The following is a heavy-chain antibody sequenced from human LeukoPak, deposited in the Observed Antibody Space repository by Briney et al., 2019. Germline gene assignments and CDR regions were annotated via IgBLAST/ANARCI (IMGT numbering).Heavy chain of an antibody. CDR1: GFTFGSFA. Sequence: GGSLRLSCAASGFTFGSFAMSWVRQAPGKGLEWASTISGTGGSAYYADSVKGRFTISRDNSKNTLYLQMNSLRAEDTAVYYCAKGESIAIDAFDIWGQGTMVTVSS. CDR3: AKGESIAIDAFDI. D-gene: IGHD6-6*01. V-gene: IGHV3-23*01. CDR2: ISGTGGSA. J-gene: IGHJ3*02.